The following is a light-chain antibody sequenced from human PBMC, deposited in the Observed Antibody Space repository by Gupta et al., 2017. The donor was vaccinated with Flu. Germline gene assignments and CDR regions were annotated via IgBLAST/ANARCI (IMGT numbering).Light chain of an antibody. Sequence: PSSLSASVGDRVTITCRASHSVDRLLHWYRQKAGKAPELLIYVASNVETGVPSRFSGSGSGTDFNLTISNLQPEDFATYYCQQGYTSPGTFGQGTKVEI. CDR2: VAS. CDR1: HSVDRL. CDR3: QQGYTSPGT. J-gene: IGKJ1*01. V-gene: IGKV1-39*01.